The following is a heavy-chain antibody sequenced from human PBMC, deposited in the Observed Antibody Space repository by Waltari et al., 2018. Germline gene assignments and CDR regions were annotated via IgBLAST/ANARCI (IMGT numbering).Heavy chain of an antibody. V-gene: IGHV4-59*01. CDR2: IYYSGST. CDR3: ARDYLTVATSMAFDI. D-gene: IGHD4-17*01. CDR1: GGSIRSYY. Sequence: QVQLQQWGAGLLKPSETLSLTCTVSGGSIRSYYWSWIRQPPGKGLEWIGYIYYSGSTNYNPSLKSRVTISVDTSKNQFSLKLSSVTAADTAVYYCARDYLTVATSMAFDIWGQGTMVTVSS. J-gene: IGHJ3*02.